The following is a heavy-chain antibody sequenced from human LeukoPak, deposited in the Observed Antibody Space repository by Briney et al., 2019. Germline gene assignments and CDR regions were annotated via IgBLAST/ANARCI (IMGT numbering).Heavy chain of an antibody. CDR1: GGSISTYY. J-gene: IGHJ4*02. D-gene: IGHD3-10*01. V-gene: IGHV4-59*12. CDR3: ARVVYSSSRGYFDY. CDR2: IYYSGST. Sequence: PSETLSLTCTVSGGSISTYYWSWIRQPPGKGLEWIEYIYYSGSTNYNPSLKSRVTISVDTSKTQFSLKLRSVTAADTAVYYCARVVYSSSRGYFDYWGQGTLVTVSS.